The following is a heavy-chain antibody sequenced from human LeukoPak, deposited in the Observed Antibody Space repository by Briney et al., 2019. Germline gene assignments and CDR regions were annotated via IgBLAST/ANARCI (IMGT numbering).Heavy chain of an antibody. Sequence: SETLSLTCTVSGYSISSGYYWGWIRQPPGKGLEWIASIYHTGSTYYNPSLKSRVTISVDTSENQFSLKLSSVTAADTAMYYCARLDYGDFFDYWGQGTLVTVSS. J-gene: IGHJ4*02. CDR2: IYHTGST. D-gene: IGHD4-17*01. CDR1: GYSISSGYY. V-gene: IGHV4-38-2*02. CDR3: ARLDYGDFFDY.